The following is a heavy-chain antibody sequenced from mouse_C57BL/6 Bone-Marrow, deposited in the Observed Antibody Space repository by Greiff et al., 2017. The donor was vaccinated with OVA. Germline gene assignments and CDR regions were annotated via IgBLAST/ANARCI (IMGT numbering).Heavy chain of an antibody. J-gene: IGHJ2*01. D-gene: IGHD1-1*01. CDR1: GYTFTSYW. V-gene: IGHV1-52*01. Sequence: QVQLQQPGAELVRPGSSVKLSCKASGYTFTSYWMHWVKQRPIQGLEWIGNIDPSDSETHYTQKFKDKATLPVDKSYSTAYMQLSSLTSEDSAVYYCARFLLGYGVDYWGQGTTLTVSS. CDR2: IDPSDSET. CDR3: ARFLLGYGVDY.